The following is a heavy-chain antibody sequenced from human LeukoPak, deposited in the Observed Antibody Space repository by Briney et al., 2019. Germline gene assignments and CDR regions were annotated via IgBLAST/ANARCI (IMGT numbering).Heavy chain of an antibody. D-gene: IGHD2-21*01. CDR1: GLSFSSFA. V-gene: IGHV3-23*01. CDR3: ARESCVSISDAVW. Sequence: GGSLRLCCAASGLSFSSFAMSWVRQGPARGLEWVSSIRGNSETFYADSVKGRFTLSSDSSRNTVYFQLNNLRVEGAAIYYCARESCVSISDAVWWGQGTLVTVSS. CDR2: IRGNSET. J-gene: IGHJ4*02.